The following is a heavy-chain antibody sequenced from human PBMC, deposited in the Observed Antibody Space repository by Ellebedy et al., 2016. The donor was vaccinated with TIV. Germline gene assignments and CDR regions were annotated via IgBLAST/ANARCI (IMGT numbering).Heavy chain of an antibody. Sequence: AASVKVSCKASGYTLSDYYLNWVRQAPGQGLEWMGWISGYSGNTDYAQKFQGRVTMTTDTGTNTGYMELTSLTSDDTAVYYCARGSGPNWLDPWGQGTLVTVSS. D-gene: IGHD6-19*01. CDR3: ARGSGPNWLDP. V-gene: IGHV1-18*04. CDR2: ISGYSGNT. J-gene: IGHJ5*01. CDR1: GYTLSDYY.